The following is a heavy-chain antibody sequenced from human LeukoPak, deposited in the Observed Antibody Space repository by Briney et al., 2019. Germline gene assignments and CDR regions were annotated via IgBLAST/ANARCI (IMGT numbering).Heavy chain of an antibody. CDR3: ATDVSLISENAHTLGELSS. CDR1: GYTLTELS. V-gene: IGHV1-24*01. Sequence: ASVKVSCKVSGYTLTELSMHWVRQAPGKGLEWMGGFDPEDGETIYAQKFQGRVTMTEDTSTDTAYMELSSLRSEDTAVYYCATDVSLISENAHTLGELSSWGQGTLVTVSS. J-gene: IGHJ5*02. CDR2: FDPEDGET. D-gene: IGHD3-16*02.